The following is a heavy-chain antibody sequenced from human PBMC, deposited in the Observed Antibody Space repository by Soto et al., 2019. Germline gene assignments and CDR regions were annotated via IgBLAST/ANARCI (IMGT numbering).Heavy chain of an antibody. CDR3: ARRAYYYDSSGYYFNWFDP. V-gene: IGHV4-59*01. CDR1: GGSISSYY. D-gene: IGHD3-22*01. CDR2: IYYSGST. Sequence: SETLSLTCTVFGGSISSYYWSWIRQPPGKGLEWIGYIYYSGSTNYNPSLKIRVTISVDTSKNQFSLKLSSVTAADTAVYYCARRAYYYDSSGYYFNWFDPWGQGTLVTVSS. J-gene: IGHJ5*02.